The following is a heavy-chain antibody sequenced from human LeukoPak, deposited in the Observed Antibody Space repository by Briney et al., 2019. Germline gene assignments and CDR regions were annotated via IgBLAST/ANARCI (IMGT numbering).Heavy chain of an antibody. Sequence: GASVKVSCKASGYTFTSFGISWVRQAPGEGLEWVGWVSASNGNTNYAQKLQGRVTMTTDTSTSTAYMELRSLRSDDTAVYYCARDQPSGSSLVWGQGTLVTVSS. V-gene: IGHV1-18*01. CDR1: GYTFTSFG. CDR2: VSASNGNT. J-gene: IGHJ4*02. CDR3: ARDQPSGSSLV. D-gene: IGHD1-26*01.